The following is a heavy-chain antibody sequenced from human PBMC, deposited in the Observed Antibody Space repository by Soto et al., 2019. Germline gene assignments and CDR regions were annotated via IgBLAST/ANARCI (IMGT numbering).Heavy chain of an antibody. J-gene: IGHJ6*03. CDR2: TYYRSKWYN. V-gene: IGHV6-1*01. CDR1: GDSVSSNSAA. D-gene: IGHD3-16*01. Sequence: SQTLSLTCAISGDSVSSNSAAWNWIRQSPSRGLEWLGRTYYRSKWYNDYAVSVKSRITINPDTSKNQSSLQLNSVTPEDTAVYYCARGLRGTGKVYYYYYYMDVWGKGTTVTVSS. CDR3: ARGLRGTGKVYYYYYYMDV.